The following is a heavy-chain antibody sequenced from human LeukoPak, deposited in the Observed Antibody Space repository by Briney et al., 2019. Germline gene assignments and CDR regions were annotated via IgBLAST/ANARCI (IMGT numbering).Heavy chain of an antibody. CDR1: GFTFSDYY. CDR3: ARDGDGRYGEDYFDY. D-gene: IGHD7-27*01. V-gene: IGHV3-11*06. J-gene: IGHJ4*02. CDR2: ISSSSIYT. Sequence: PGGSLRLSCAASGFTFSDYYMSWIRQAPGKGLEWVSYISSSSIYTNYADSVKGRFTISRDNTKNSLYLQMNTLRAEDTAVYYCARDGDGRYGEDYFDYWGQGTLVTVSS.